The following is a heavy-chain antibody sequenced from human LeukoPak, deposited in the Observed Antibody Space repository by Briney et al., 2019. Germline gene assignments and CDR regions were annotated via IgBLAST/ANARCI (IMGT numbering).Heavy chain of an antibody. V-gene: IGHV3-66*01. J-gene: IGHJ4*02. CDR2: IYSDGST. CDR3: TREIWFGELSNNYYFDY. CDR1: GFTFRSYA. Sequence: QSGGSLRLSCAASGFTFRSYAMSWVRQAPGKGLEWVSVIYSDGSTYYADSVKGRFTISRDNSKNTLYLQMNSLRADDTAVYYCTREIWFGELSNNYYFDYWGQGTLVTVSS. D-gene: IGHD3-10*01.